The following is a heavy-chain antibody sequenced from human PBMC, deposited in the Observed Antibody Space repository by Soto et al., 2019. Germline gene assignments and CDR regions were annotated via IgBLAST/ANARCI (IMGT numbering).Heavy chain of an antibody. CDR2: ISYDGSNK. Sequence: PGGSLRLSCAASGFTFSSYAMHWVRQAPGKGLEWVAVISYDGSNKYYADSVKGRFTISRDNSKKTLYLQMNSLRAEDTAVYYCASGRGDSSYYGMDVWGQGTTVTVSS. D-gene: IGHD6-13*01. J-gene: IGHJ6*02. V-gene: IGHV3-30-3*01. CDR3: ASGRGDSSYYGMDV. CDR1: GFTFSSYA.